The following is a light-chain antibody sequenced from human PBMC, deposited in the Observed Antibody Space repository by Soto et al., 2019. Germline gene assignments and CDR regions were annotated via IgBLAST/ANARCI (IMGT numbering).Light chain of an antibody. CDR3: QQYGSSMFT. CDR2: AAC. V-gene: IGKV3-20*01. CDR1: QSLITRY. Sequence: EIVLTQSPGTLSLSPGERATLSCRASQSLITRYLAWYQQKPGQAPRLLVYAACSRSTGIPDRFSGSGSGTDFTLTITRLEPEDFAVYYCQQYGSSMFTFGQGTHLEI. J-gene: IGKJ2*01.